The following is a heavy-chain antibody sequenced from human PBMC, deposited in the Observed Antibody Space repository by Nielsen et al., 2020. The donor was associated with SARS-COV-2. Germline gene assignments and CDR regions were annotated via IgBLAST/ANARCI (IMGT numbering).Heavy chain of an antibody. CDR1: GFTFSSYG. CDR2: ISYDGSNK. V-gene: IGHV3-30*18. J-gene: IGHJ4*02. Sequence: GESLKISCAASGFTFSSYGMHWVRQAPGKGLEWVAVISYDGSNKYYADSVKGRFTISRDNSKNTLYLQMNSLRAEDTAVYYCAKDRRYYDSSDTHFDYWGQGTLVTVSS. CDR3: AKDRRYYDSSDTHFDY. D-gene: IGHD3-22*01.